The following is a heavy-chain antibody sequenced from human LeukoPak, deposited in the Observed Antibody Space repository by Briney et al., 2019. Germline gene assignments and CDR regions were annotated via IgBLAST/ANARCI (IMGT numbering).Heavy chain of an antibody. V-gene: IGHV3-74*01. Sequence: GGSLRLSCAASGFTFSSYWMHWVRQAPGKGLVWVSRINSDGSSTSYADSVKGRFTISRDNAKNTLYLQMNSLRAEDTALYHCARGKGPYGSGSSVDYWGQGTLVTVSS. CDR2: INSDGSST. J-gene: IGHJ4*02. D-gene: IGHD3-10*01. CDR3: ARGKGPYGSGSSVDY. CDR1: GFTFSSYW.